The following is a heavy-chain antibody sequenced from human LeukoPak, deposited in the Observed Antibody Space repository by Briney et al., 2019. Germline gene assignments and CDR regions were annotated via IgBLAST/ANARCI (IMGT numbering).Heavy chain of an antibody. Sequence: ASVKVSCKVSGDTLTELSMHWVRQAPGKGLEWMGGFAPEDGETIYAQKFQGRVTITEDTSTDTAYMELSSLRSEDTAVYYCATLYDFPVYWGQGTLVTVSS. D-gene: IGHD3-3*01. CDR2: FAPEDGET. CDR1: GDTLTELS. CDR3: ATLYDFPVY. V-gene: IGHV1-24*01. J-gene: IGHJ4*02.